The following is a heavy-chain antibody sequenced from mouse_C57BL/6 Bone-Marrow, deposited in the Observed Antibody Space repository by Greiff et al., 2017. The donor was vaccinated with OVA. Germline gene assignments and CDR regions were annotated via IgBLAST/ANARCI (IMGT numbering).Heavy chain of an antibody. CDR2: IDPENGDT. J-gene: IGHJ3*01. V-gene: IGHV14-4*01. CDR3: TTWGTTAPFAY. D-gene: IGHD1-2*01. Sequence: VQLQHSGAELVRPGASVKLSCTASGFNIKDDYMHWVKQRPEQGLEWIGWIDPENGDTEYASKFQGKATITADTSSNTAYLQLSSLTSEDTAVYYCTTWGTTAPFAYWGQGTLVTVSA. CDR1: GFNIKDDY.